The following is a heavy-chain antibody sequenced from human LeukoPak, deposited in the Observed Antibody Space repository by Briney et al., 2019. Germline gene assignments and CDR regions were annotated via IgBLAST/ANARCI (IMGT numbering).Heavy chain of an antibody. Sequence: GGSLRLSCAASGFTFSSYWMSWVRQAPGKGLEWVANIKQDGSEKYWDSVKGRFTISRDNAKNSLYLKMKSLRAEDTAVYYCAREGLLLGFDYWGQGTLVTVSS. J-gene: IGHJ4*02. D-gene: IGHD2-15*01. CDR3: AREGLLLGFDY. V-gene: IGHV3-7*01. CDR2: IKQDGSEK. CDR1: GFTFSSYW.